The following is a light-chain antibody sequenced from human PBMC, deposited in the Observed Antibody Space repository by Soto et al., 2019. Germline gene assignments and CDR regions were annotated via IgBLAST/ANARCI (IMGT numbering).Light chain of an antibody. CDR2: KAS. V-gene: IGKV1-5*03. CDR3: QQYNTYSRT. Sequence: DIQMTQSPSTLSASVGDRSTITCRASQSISSSLAWYQQKPGKAPKLLXYKASSLQSGVPSRFGGAGSGTEFTLTISSLQPDDFAPYYCQQYNTYSRTFGQGTKVDIK. CDR1: QSISSS. J-gene: IGKJ1*01.